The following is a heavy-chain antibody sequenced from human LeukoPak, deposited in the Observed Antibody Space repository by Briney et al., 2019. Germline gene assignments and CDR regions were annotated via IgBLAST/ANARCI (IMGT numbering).Heavy chain of an antibody. CDR1: GFTFSSYS. V-gene: IGHV3-21*01. D-gene: IGHD3-10*01. J-gene: IGHJ4*02. CDR2: ISSSSSYI. Sequence: GGSLRLSCAASGFTFSSYSMNWVRQAPGKGLEWVSSISSSSSYIYYADSVKGRFTISRGNAKNSLYLQMNSLRAEDTAVYYCARGKKGVYYGSGSQTIFDYWGQGTLVTVSS. CDR3: ARGKKGVYYGSGSQTIFDY.